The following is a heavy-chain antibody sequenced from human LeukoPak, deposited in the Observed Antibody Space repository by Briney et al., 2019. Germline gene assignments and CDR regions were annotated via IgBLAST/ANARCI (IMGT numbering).Heavy chain of an antibody. D-gene: IGHD1-26*01. V-gene: IGHV3-23*01. CDR1: GFTFSSYA. J-gene: IGHJ3*02. CDR2: ISGSGGST. Sequence: SGGSLRLSCAASGFTFSSYAMSWVRQAPGKGLEWVSAISGSGGSTYYADSVKGRFTISRDNSKNTLYLQMNSLRAEDTAVYYCAKVHSDASGGDAFDIWGQGTTVTVSS. CDR3: AKVHSDASGGDAFDI.